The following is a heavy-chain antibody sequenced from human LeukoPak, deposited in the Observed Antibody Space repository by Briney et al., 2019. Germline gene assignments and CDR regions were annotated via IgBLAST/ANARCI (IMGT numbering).Heavy chain of an antibody. J-gene: IGHJ5*02. CDR2: IYNGVNT. CDR3: AKSRAFNSGAFDP. V-gene: IGHV4-61*01. D-gene: IGHD1-26*01. Sequence: SGTLSLTCTVSGASVSSASYWTWIRQPPGKGVEWIAHIYNGVNTNYNPSLKSRVTISVDTSKNQFSLRLNSVTAADTAVYYCAKSRAFNSGAFDPWGQGSLVTVSS. CDR1: GASVSSASY.